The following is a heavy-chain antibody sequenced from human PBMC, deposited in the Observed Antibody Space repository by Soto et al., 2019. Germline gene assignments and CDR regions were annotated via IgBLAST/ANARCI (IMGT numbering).Heavy chain of an antibody. J-gene: IGHJ4*01. Sequence: QMQLVESGGGVVQPGRSLRLSCVASGFTFSRYGMHWVRQAPGKGLEWVAVIWFDGSIKYYADSVKGRFTISRDNSKDTLFLQMNSLRVDDTAVYYCAKNEGGGFVDHWGHGTQVTVSS. V-gene: IGHV3-33*06. D-gene: IGHD5-12*01. CDR3: AKNEGGGFVDH. CDR1: GFTFSRYG. CDR2: IWFDGSIK.